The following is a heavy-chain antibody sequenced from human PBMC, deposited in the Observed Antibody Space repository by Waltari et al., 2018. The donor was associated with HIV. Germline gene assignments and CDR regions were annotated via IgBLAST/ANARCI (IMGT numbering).Heavy chain of an antibody. CDR1: GATVNKDGSH. V-gene: IGHV4-31*02. CDR2: IYSGGGT. Sequence: QVRLQESGPGLVKPSQTLSLTCRVSGATVNKDGSHWNWVRQRPGKGLEWIGSIYSGGGTYYSPSLSGRITVSLDRSKNEFSLKMTSVSAADTAVYFCARDLGRGGVVPLGMDVWGQGSTVTVSS. D-gene: IGHD3-16*01. J-gene: IGHJ6*01. CDR3: ARDLGRGGVVPLGMDV.